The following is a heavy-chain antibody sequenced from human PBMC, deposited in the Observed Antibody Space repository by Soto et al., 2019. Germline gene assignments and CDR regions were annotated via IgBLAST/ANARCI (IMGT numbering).Heavy chain of an antibody. CDR3: AKSRDAYNFYFYYGMDV. J-gene: IGHJ6*02. Sequence: PGGSLRLSCAASGFTFSNYGMHWVRQTPGKGLEWVALILYDGSNKYYADSVKGRFTLCSDNSKNTLYLQVSSLRAEDTAVYYCAKSRDAYNFYFYYGMDVWGQGTTVTVSS. CDR2: ILYDGSNK. D-gene: IGHD2-2*01. CDR1: GFTFSNYG. V-gene: IGHV3-30*18.